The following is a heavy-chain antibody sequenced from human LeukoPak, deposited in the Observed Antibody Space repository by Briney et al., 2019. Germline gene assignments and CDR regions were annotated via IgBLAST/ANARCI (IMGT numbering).Heavy chain of an antibody. V-gene: IGHV5-51*01. CDR1: GYKFTNYW. CDR3: ATSYSRSSVYFYYGIDV. J-gene: IGHJ6*02. D-gene: IGHD6-6*01. Sequence: GESLKISCKGSGYKFTNYWIGWVRQTPGKGLEWMGVVYPGDSDTKYSPSFQGQVTISADKSINAVFLQWSSLKASDTAMYYCATSYSRSSVYFYYGIDVWGQGTTVTVSS. CDR2: VYPGDSDT.